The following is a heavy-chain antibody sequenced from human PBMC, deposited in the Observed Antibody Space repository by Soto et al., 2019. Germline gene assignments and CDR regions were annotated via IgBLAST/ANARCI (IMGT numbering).Heavy chain of an antibody. CDR2: MNPNNGKT. CDR1: GYTFTTYD. J-gene: IGHJ4*02. D-gene: IGHD6-25*01. Sequence: QVQLVQSGAEVKKPGASVKISCKASGYTFTTYDINWVRQAPGQGLEWMGWMNPNNGKTGYAQKFQGRVTMTRDTSISTVYVELISVRSEDTAVYYCARRKERSVPTYFDYWGQGTLVTVSS. V-gene: IGHV1-8*01. CDR3: ARRKERSVPTYFDY.